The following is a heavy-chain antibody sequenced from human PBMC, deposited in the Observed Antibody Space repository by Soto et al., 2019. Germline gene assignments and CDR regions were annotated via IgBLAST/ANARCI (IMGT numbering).Heavy chain of an antibody. CDR1: GYTFTSYG. CDR2: ISAYNGNT. J-gene: IGHJ6*02. D-gene: IGHD2-2*01. V-gene: IGHV1-18*01. Sequence: QVPLVQSGAEVKKPGASVKVSCKASGYTFTSYGISWVRQAPGQGLEWMGWISAYNGNTNYAQKLQGRVTMTTDTSTSTAYMELRSLRSDDTAVYYCARGCSSTSCYEWENYYYYGMDVWGQGTTVTVSS. CDR3: ARGCSSTSCYEWENYYYYGMDV.